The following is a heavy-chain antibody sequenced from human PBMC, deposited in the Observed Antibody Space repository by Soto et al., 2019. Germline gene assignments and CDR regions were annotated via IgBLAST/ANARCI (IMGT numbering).Heavy chain of an antibody. CDR3: ARSDHYYYDSSGYWDY. CDR2: IYYSGST. J-gene: IGHJ4*02. CDR1: GGSFSGYY. Sequence: SETLSLTCAVYGGSFSGYYWSWIRQPPGKGLEWIGYIYYSGSTNYNPSLKSRLTISVDTSKNQFSLKLSSVTAADTAVYYCARSDHYYYDSSGYWDYWGQGTLVTVSS. D-gene: IGHD3-22*01. V-gene: IGHV4-59*08.